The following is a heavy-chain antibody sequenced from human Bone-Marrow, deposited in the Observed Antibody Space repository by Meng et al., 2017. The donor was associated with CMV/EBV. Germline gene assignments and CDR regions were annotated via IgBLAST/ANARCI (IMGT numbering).Heavy chain of an antibody. CDR3: ARDLIGMDV. Sequence: GESLKISCAGSGFTFSTYAMHWVRQAPGKGLEWVAVISYEESDIHYADSVRGRFTISRDNSKNTVFLQMYSLRAEDTALYYCARDLIGMDVWGQGTRVTV. CDR1: GFTFSTYA. CDR2: ISYEESDI. V-gene: IGHV3-30*04. J-gene: IGHJ6*02.